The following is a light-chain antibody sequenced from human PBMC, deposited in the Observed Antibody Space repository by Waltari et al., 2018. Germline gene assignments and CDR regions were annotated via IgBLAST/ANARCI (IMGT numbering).Light chain of an antibody. CDR1: QSVGRY. CDR3: QQYASLPVT. CDR2: DTT. J-gene: IGKJ1*01. V-gene: IGKV3-20*01. Sequence: EFVLTQSPGTLSLSPGERATLSCRASQSVGRYLAWYQQKPGQAPRLLIYDTTSRATTIPDSLSVGESVTVFSLKLSYLGPEDCAAYHCQQYASLPVTFGHGTKVEIK.